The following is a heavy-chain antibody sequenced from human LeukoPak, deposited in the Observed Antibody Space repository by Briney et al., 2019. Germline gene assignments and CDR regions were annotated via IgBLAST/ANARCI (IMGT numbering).Heavy chain of an antibody. CDR3: ARDRSTNSYAEYFFDY. D-gene: IGHD5-18*01. CDR2: IYYSGST. CDR1: GGSISSSSYY. J-gene: IGHJ4*02. V-gene: IGHV4-39*02. Sequence: SETLSLTCTVSGGSISSSSYYWGWIRQPPGKGLEWIGSIYYSGSTYYNPSLKSRVTISVDTSKNQFSLKLSSVTAADTAVYYCARDRSTNSYAEYFFDYWGQGTLVTVSS.